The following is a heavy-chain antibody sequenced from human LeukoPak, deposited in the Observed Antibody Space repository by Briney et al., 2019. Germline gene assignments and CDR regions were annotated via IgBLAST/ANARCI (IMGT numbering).Heavy chain of an antibody. V-gene: IGHV4-59*01. CDR1: GGSISSYY. CDR2: IYYSGST. CDR3: ARANFGVVTAGFDY. Sequence: SQTMSLTCTVSGGSISSYYWSWIRQPPGKGLEWIGYIYYSGSTNYNPSLKSRVTISVDTSKNQFSLKLSSVTAADTAVYYCARANFGVVTAGFDYWGQGTLVTVSS. J-gene: IGHJ4*02. D-gene: IGHD3-3*01.